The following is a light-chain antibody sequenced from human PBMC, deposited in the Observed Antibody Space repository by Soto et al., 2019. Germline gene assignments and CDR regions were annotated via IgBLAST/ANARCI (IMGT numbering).Light chain of an antibody. CDR2: EVS. J-gene: IGLJ2*01. Sequence: QSVLTQPPSASGSLGQSVTIPCTGTXXDVGDYNYVSWYQQHPGKVPKLMIYEVSKRPSGVPDRFSGSKSGNTASLTVSGLQAEDEADYYCSSFAGSPVVFGGGTKVTVL. CDR3: SSFAGSPVV. CDR1: XXDVGDYNY. V-gene: IGLV2-8*01.